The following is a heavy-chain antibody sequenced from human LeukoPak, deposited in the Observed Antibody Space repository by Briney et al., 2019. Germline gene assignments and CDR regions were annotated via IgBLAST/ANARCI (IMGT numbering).Heavy chain of an antibody. CDR2: ISSSGSTI. V-gene: IGHV3-48*03. D-gene: IGHD6-6*01. Sequence: PGGSLRLSCAASGFTFSSYEMNWVRQAPGKGLEWVSYISSSGSTIYYADSVKGRFTISRDNAKNSLYLQMNSLRAEDTAVYYCARIAAARHYYYYYYMDVWGKGTTVTVSS. CDR3: ARIAAARHYYYYYYMDV. CDR1: GFTFSSYE. J-gene: IGHJ6*03.